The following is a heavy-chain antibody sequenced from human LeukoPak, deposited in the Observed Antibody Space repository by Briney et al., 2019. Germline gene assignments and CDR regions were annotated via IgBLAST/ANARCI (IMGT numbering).Heavy chain of an antibody. V-gene: IGHV4-39*07. Sequence: SETLSLTCTVSGGSISSSSYYWGWIRQPPGKGLEWIGSIYYSGSTYYNPSLKSRVTISVDTSKNQFSLKLSSVTAADTAVYYCARDFTFDYYDSSGYFDYWGQGTLVTVSS. CDR1: GGSISSSSYY. CDR2: IYYSGST. CDR3: ARDFTFDYYDSSGYFDY. D-gene: IGHD3-22*01. J-gene: IGHJ4*02.